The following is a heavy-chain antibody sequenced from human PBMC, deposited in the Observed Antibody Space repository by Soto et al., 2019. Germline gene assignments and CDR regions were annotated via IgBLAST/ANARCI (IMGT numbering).Heavy chain of an antibody. CDR3: ARDSIAAADTPRGYWFDP. J-gene: IGHJ5*02. V-gene: IGHV1-18*01. CDR1: GYTFTSYG. Sequence: QVQLVQSGAEVKKPGASVKVSCKASGYTFTSYGISWVRQAPGQGLEWMGWISAYNGNTNYAQKLQGSVTMTSDTSTSTAYMELRSLRSDDTAVYYCARDSIAAADTPRGYWFDPWGQGTLVTFSS. D-gene: IGHD6-13*01. CDR2: ISAYNGNT.